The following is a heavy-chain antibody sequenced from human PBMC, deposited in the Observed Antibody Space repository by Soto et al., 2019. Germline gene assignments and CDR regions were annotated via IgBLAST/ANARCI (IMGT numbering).Heavy chain of an antibody. CDR1: GGTLNSYA. Sequence: QVQLVQSGVEVKKPGSSVKVSYKASGGTLNSYAIDWVRQAPGQGLEWMGGIIPIFGNTYYAQRLQGRVKLTADESTRTAYMELSTLTSEDTAVYYCARGTVTGSEYNFYYYGMDVWGQGTTVIVSS. CDR2: IIPIFGNT. V-gene: IGHV1-69*12. CDR3: ARGTVTGSEYNFYYYGMDV. D-gene: IGHD1-1*01. J-gene: IGHJ6*02.